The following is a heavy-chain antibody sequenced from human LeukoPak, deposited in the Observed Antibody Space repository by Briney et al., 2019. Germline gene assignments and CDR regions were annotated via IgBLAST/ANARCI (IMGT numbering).Heavy chain of an antibody. J-gene: IGHJ6*02. CDR1: GGTFSNYA. CDR2: INPNSGGT. Sequence: ASVKVSCKASGGTFSNYAISWVRQAPGQGLEWMGRINPNSGGTNYAQKFQGRVTMTRDTSISTAYMELSRLRSDDTAVYYCARDGFTLGYYYYYGMDVWGQGTTVTVSS. CDR3: ARDGFTLGYYYYYGMDV. D-gene: IGHD3-16*01. V-gene: IGHV1-2*06.